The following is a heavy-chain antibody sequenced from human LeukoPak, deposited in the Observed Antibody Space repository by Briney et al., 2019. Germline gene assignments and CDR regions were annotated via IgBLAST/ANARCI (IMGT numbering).Heavy chain of an antibody. V-gene: IGHV3-11*01. CDR2: ISSSGSPI. CDR3: ARVGQIVAAGIVGH. Sequence: PGGSLRLSCVASGFTFSDYYMSWIRQTPGKGLEWLSYISSSGSPISYADSVRGRFTISRDNAKNSLYLQMNSLRAEDTAVYHCARVGQIVAAGIVGHWGQGTLVTVSS. CDR1: GFTFSDYY. J-gene: IGHJ4*02. D-gene: IGHD1-26*01.